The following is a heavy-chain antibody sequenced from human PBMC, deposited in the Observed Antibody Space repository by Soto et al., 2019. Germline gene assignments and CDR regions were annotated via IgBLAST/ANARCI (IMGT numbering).Heavy chain of an antibody. V-gene: IGHV3-9*01. CDR3: AKDLTGYSSSWFQH. D-gene: IGHD6-13*01. CDR1: GFTFDDYA. CDR2: ISWNSGSI. J-gene: IGHJ1*01. Sequence: GGSLRLSCAASGFTFDDYAMHWVRQAPGKGLEWVSGISWNSGSIGYADSVKGRFTISRDNAKNSLYLQMNSLRAEDTALYYYAKDLTGYSSSWFQHWGQGTLVTVSS.